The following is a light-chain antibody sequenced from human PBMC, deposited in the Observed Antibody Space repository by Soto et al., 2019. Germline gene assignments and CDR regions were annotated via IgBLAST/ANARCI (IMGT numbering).Light chain of an antibody. Sequence: DIQMTPSPSTLSASVGDRVTITCRASQSISSWLAWYQQKPGKAPKLLIYKASTLESGVPSNFSGSESGTDCTLTISSLQPEDFANYYCQQYKSYPWTFGQGTKVDVK. CDR1: QSISSW. J-gene: IGKJ1*01. V-gene: IGKV1-5*03. CDR3: QQYKSYPWT. CDR2: KAS.